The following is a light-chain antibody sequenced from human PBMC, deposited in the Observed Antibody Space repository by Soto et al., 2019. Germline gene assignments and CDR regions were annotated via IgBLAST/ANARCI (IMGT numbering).Light chain of an antibody. J-gene: IGKJ4*01. Sequence: EIILTQSPATLSLSPGERATLSCRASQSVGFYLAWYQQKPGQAPRLLIYDASNRATGIPARFSGSGSGTDFTLTISSLEPEDFAVYYCQQRRNWPPEVTFGGGTKVEIK. CDR2: DAS. CDR1: QSVGFY. CDR3: QQRRNWPPEVT. V-gene: IGKV3-11*01.